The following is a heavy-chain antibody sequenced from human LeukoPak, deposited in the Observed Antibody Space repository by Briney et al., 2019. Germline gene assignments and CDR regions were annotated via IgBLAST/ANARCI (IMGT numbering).Heavy chain of an antibody. V-gene: IGHV1-2*02. Sequence: ASVKFSCKASGYTFIDYYMHWVRQAPGQGLEWMGWINPNSGGTDYAQKFQGRVTMTRDTSIDTAYMELSRLTADDTAVYYCARDRITDCSTTSCTIANWFDPWGQGTLVTVSS. CDR3: ARDRITDCSTTSCTIANWFDP. D-gene: IGHD2-2*01. CDR1: GYTFIDYY. J-gene: IGHJ5*02. CDR2: INPNSGGT.